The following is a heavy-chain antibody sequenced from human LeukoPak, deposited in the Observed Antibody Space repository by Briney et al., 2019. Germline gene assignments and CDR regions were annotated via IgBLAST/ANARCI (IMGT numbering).Heavy chain of an antibody. CDR3: ARAGAYTDY. CDR2: IKEDGTVK. Sequence: LSGGSLRLSCAASGFTFSRYWMSWVRQAPGKGLEWVANIKEDGTVKYYVESVKGRFTISRDNAKNSLYLQMNSVRAEDTAIYYCARAGAYTDYWGQGTLVSVSS. V-gene: IGHV3-7*04. CDR1: GFTFSRYW. D-gene: IGHD5-18*01. J-gene: IGHJ4*02.